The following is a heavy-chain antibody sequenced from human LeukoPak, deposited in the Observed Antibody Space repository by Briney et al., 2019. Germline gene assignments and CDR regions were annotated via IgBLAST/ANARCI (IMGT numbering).Heavy chain of an antibody. Sequence: GGSLRLSCAASGFTFSSYWRSWVRQAPGKGLEWVANIKQDGSEKYYVDSVKGRFTISRDNAKNSLYLQMNSLRAEDTAVYYCARDSDYYDSSGSDYWGQGTLVTVSS. CDR2: IKQDGSEK. D-gene: IGHD3-22*01. J-gene: IGHJ4*02. CDR1: GFTFSSYW. CDR3: ARDSDYYDSSGSDY. V-gene: IGHV3-7*01.